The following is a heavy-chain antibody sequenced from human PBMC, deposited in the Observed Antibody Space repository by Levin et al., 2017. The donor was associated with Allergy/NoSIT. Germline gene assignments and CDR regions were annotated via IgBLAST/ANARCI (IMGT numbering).Heavy chain of an antibody. J-gene: IGHJ4*02. CDR1: GFSLSTSGVG. D-gene: IGHD1-26*01. Sequence: SGPTLVKPTQTLTLTCTFSGFSLSTSGVGVGWIRQPPGKALEWLALIYWDDDKRYSPSLKSRLTITKDTSKNQVVLTMTNMDPVDTATYYCAHNGIVGATLYYFDYWGQGTLVTVSS. V-gene: IGHV2-5*02. CDR3: AHNGIVGATLYYFDY. CDR2: IYWDDDK.